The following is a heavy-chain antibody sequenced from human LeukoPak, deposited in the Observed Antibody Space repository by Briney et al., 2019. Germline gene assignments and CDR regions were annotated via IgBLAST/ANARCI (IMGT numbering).Heavy chain of an antibody. V-gene: IGHV3-23*01. CDR1: GFTFSTYG. D-gene: IGHD6-19*01. CDR2: IRGSGGIT. Sequence: PGGTLRLSCAASGFTFSTYGMSWVRQSPGKELEWVSGIRGSGGITYYAESVKGRFTISRDNSKNTLYLQMNSLRTEDTAFYYCAKDGGHTSVLYYFECWGQGTLVTVSS. J-gene: IGHJ4*02. CDR3: AKDGGHTSVLYYFEC.